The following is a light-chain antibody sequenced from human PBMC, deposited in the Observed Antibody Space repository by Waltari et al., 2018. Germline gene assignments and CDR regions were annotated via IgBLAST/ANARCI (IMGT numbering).Light chain of an antibody. CDR1: SSDVGGYNY. Sequence: QSALTQPRSVSGSPGQSVTISCTGTSSDVGGYNYVSWYQQHPGKAPKLVIYDVSKRPSGVPDRFSGSKSGNTASLTISGIQAVDEADYYCCSYAYTYWVFGGGTKLTVL. CDR2: DVS. V-gene: IGLV2-11*01. J-gene: IGLJ3*02. CDR3: CSYAYTYWV.